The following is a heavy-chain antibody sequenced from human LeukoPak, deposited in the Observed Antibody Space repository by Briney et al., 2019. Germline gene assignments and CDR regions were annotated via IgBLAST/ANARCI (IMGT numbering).Heavy chain of an antibody. D-gene: IGHD1-26*01. CDR3: ARDNSVGDNAWWFDP. CDR1: GYTFISYY. CDR2: INPTGGST. Sequence: ASVKVSCKASGYTFISYYMHWVRQAPGQGLEWMGLINPTGGSTGYAQKFQGRATMTRDMSTSTDYMELSSLRSEDTAIYYCARDNSVGDNAWWFDPWGQGTLVTVSS. J-gene: IGHJ5*02. V-gene: IGHV1-46*01.